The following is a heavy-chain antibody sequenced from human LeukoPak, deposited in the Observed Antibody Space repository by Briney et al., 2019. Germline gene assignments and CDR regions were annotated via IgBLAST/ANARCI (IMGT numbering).Heavy chain of an antibody. V-gene: IGHV1-2*02. J-gene: IGHJ4*02. CDR2: INPNSGGT. D-gene: IGHD1-1*01. CDR3: ARGTTRFDY. CDR1: GYSFTGHY. Sequence: GASVKVSCKASGYSFTGHYLHWVRQAPGQGLEWMGWINPNSGGTNYAQKFQGRVTMTRDTSISTAYMELSRLRSDDTAVYYCARGTTRFDYWGQGTLVTVSS.